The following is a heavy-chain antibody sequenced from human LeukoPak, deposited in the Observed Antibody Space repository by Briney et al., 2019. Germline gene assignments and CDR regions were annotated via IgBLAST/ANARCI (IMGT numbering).Heavy chain of an antibody. Sequence: GGSLRLSCAASGFTFSSYWMTWVRQAPGKGLESVASIKPDGGETYYLGSVEGRFIISRDNAKNSLYLQMDSLRAEDTAIYYCATDLNWPGFWGQGTLVTVSS. D-gene: IGHD1-1*01. CDR2: IKPDGGET. J-gene: IGHJ4*02. CDR1: GFTFSSYW. V-gene: IGHV3-7*03. CDR3: ATDLNWPGF.